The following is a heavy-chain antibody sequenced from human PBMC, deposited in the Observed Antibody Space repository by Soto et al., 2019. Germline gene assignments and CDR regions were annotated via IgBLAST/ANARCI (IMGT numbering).Heavy chain of an antibody. V-gene: IGHV5-51*01. D-gene: IGHD6-19*01. CDR3: ARVFGSGWSGFDP. CDR2: IFPSDSDI. J-gene: IGHJ5*02. Sequence: GESRKISCKGSGYNFNTNWIGWVRQMPGKGLEWMGVIFPSDSDIRYSPSLQGQVTISADKSISTTYRQWRSLTASDTAMYYCARVFGSGWSGFDPWGQGTLVTVSS. CDR1: GYNFNTNW.